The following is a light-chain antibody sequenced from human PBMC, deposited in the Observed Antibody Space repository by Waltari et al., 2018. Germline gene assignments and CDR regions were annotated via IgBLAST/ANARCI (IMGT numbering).Light chain of an antibody. CDR3: QQRGNWET. CDR1: QSISNY. J-gene: IGKJ1*01. Sequence: IVLTPSPGTLSLSPGHRATLSCRARQSISNYLAWYQPNPGHAPRLLIYDASKRATGILARFGGRGEGADFTFSISSLQPEEVAVDCGQQRGNWETFGEGTKVEIK. CDR2: DAS. V-gene: IGKV3-11*01.